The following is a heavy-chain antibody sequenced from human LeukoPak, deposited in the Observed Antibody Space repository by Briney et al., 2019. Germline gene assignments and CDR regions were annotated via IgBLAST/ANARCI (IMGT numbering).Heavy chain of an antibody. CDR3: VKDGEEYYYGSGTWYYFDY. J-gene: IGHJ4*02. D-gene: IGHD3-10*01. CDR2: ISSNGGST. Sequence: GGSLRLSFPASGFTFSSYAMHWVRQAPGKGLEYVSAISSNGGSTYYADSVKGRFTISRDNSKNTLYLQMSSLRAEDTAVYYCVKDGEEYYYGSGTWYYFDYWGQGTLVTVSS. CDR1: GFTFSSYA. V-gene: IGHV3-64D*06.